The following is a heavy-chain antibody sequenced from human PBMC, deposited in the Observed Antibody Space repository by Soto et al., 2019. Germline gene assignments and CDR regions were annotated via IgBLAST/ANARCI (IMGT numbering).Heavy chain of an antibody. Sequence: QVQLVQSGAEVKKPGSSVKVSCKASADTFTGYTVTWVRQAPGQGLEWVGRVIPILGESNFAQNFQGRVTISADKSTDTAYMVLTGLTSEDTSVYYCARSRGSYYSNLDSWGQGTLVTVSS. CDR2: VIPILGES. CDR3: ARSRGSYYSNLDS. D-gene: IGHD3-10*01. V-gene: IGHV1-69*02. CDR1: ADTFTGYT. J-gene: IGHJ4*02.